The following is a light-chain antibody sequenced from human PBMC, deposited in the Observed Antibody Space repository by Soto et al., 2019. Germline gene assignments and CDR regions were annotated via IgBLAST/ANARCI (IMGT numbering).Light chain of an antibody. CDR1: QSVSSNY. J-gene: IGKJ2*01. V-gene: IGKV3-20*01. CDR2: GAS. CDR3: QQYGSSPYT. Sequence: EIALTPSPGTLSLSPGKRATLSCRASQSVSSNYLAWYQQKPGQAPRLLIYGASNWATGIPDRFSGSGSGTDFTLTISRLEPEDFAVYYCQQYGSSPYTFGQGTKLEIK.